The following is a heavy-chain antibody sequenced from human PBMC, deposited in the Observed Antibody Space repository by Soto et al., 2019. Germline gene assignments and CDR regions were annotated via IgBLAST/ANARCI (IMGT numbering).Heavy chain of an antibody. J-gene: IGHJ4*02. CDR1: GFTFSSYS. CDR2: ISSSSSYI. D-gene: IGHD6-6*01. CDR3: ARVGGQLVPGFDD. V-gene: IGHV3-21*01. Sequence: EVQLVESGGGLVKPGGSLRLSCAASGFTFSSYSMNWVRQAPGKGLEWVSSISSSSSYIYYADSVKGRFTISRDNAKNALYLQMNSLRAEDTAGYYCARVGGQLVPGFDDWGQGTLVTVSS.